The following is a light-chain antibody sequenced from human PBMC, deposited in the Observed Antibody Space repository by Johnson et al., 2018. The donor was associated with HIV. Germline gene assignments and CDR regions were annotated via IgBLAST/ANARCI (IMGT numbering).Light chain of an antibody. CDR2: KND. J-gene: IGLJ1*01. V-gene: IGLV1-51*02. CDR1: SSTIGNND. Sequence: QSMLTQPPSVSAAPGQKVTISCSGSSSTIGNNDVSWYQLLPGTAPKLLIYKNDKRPSGIPDRFSGSKSGTSATLGIPGLQTGDEADYYCGTWDTSLSAGGVFGTGTKVTVL. CDR3: GTWDTSLSAGGV.